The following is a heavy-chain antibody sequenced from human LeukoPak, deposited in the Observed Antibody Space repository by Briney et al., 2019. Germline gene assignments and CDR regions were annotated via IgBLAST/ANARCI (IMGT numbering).Heavy chain of an antibody. CDR1: GYSISTGYY. CDR3: ARGTRWVAFDI. J-gene: IGHJ3*02. Sequence: PSETLSLTCTVSGYSISTGYYWDWIRQPPGEGLEWIGSIYYSGSTYYNPSLKGRVTISRDTSKNQFSLKLSSVTAADTAVYYCARGTRWVAFDIWGQGTMVTVSS. V-gene: IGHV4-38-2*02. D-gene: IGHD1-14*01. CDR2: IYYSGST.